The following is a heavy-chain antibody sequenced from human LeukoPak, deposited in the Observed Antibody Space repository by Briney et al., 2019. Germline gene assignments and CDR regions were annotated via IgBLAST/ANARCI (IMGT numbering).Heavy chain of an antibody. V-gene: IGHV3-30*02. CDR1: GFTFSSYG. CDR2: IRYDGSNK. J-gene: IGHJ4*02. D-gene: IGHD3-9*01. Sequence: GGSLRLSCAAPGFTFSSYGMHWVRQAPGKGLEWVAFIRYDGSNKYYADSVKGRFTISRDNSKNTLYLQMNSLRAEDTAVYYCAKVRYFDWLFGWGQGTLVTVSS. CDR3: AKVRYFDWLFG.